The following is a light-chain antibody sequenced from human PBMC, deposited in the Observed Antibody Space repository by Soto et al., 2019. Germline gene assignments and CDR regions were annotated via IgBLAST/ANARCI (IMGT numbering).Light chain of an antibody. J-gene: IGKJ1*01. CDR2: AAS. CDR3: LQLNTYPWT. Sequence: DIQMTQSPSSLSASVGDRLTITCRASQVITNDLGWYQQKPGKAPKRLIYAASTLQSGVPSRFSGSGSGTEFTLKISSLQPEDVATYYCLQLNTYPWTFGQGTKVEIK. V-gene: IGKV1-17*01. CDR1: QVITND.